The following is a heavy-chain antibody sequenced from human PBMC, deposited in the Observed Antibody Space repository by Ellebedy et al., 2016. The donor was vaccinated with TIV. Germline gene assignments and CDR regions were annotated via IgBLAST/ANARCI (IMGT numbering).Heavy chain of an antibody. J-gene: IGHJ4*02. CDR2: VGSAGDT. CDR1: GFTFSTYD. CDR3: ARSRSSGWLHTPDY. Sequence: GESLKISCAASGFTFSTYDLHWVRQATGNGLEWVSGVGSAGDTSYLGSVMGRFTISRENAKNSLYLQMKSLRAEDTAVYYCARSRSSGWLHTPDYWGQGTLVIVSS. V-gene: IGHV3-13*01. D-gene: IGHD6-19*01.